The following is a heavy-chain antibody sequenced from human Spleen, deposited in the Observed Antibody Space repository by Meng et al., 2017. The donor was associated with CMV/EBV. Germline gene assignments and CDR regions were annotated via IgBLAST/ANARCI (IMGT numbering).Heavy chain of an antibody. CDR1: GFTFSSYS. J-gene: IGHJ6*02. CDR2: ISSGSSYI. Sequence: GESLKISCAASGFTFSSYSMGWVRQAPGKGLEWVSSISSGSSYIYYADSMKGRFTISRDNAKNSLYLQMNSLRAEDTAVYYCARVGHYGSSVPIYYGMDVWGQGTTVTVSS. CDR3: ARVGHYGSSVPIYYGMDV. V-gene: IGHV3-21*04. D-gene: IGHD6-6*01.